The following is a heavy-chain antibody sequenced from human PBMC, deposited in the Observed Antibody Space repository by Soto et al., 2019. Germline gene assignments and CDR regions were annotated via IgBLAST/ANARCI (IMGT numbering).Heavy chain of an antibody. CDR2: MNPKSGKT. J-gene: IGHJ4*02. CDR1: GYTFISYD. V-gene: IGHV1-8*01. CDR3: ARGADYVWGSYYTNAPRDY. D-gene: IGHD3-16*01. Sequence: QVQLVQSGAEVKKPGASVKVSCKASGYTFISYDINWVRQATGQGLEWMGWMNPKSGKTGYEQKFQGRVTMTRNASISTAYMELSSLRSEDTAVYYCARGADYVWGSYYTNAPRDYWGQGTLVTVSS.